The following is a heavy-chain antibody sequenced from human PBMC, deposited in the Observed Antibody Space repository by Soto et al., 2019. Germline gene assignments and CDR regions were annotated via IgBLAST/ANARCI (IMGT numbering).Heavy chain of an antibody. CDR1: GASISGGDYY. V-gene: IGHV4-30-4*01. D-gene: IGHD2-21*02. J-gene: IGHJ3*01. CDR3: AREVKKVTETDALDR. CDR2: IYHSGSA. Sequence: QVQLQESGPGLVKPSQTLSLTCTVSGASISGGDYYWSWVRQPPWKGLEWIGYIYHSGSAYYQPSLKSRVTITLAPSKNQFSLRLTSVTAADTAVYYWAREVKKVTETDALDRWGQGTMVTVSS.